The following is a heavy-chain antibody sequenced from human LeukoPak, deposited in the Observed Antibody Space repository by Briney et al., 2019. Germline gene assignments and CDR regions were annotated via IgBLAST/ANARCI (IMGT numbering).Heavy chain of an antibody. V-gene: IGHV4-4*07. CDR1: GGSISSYY. Sequence: SETLSLTCTVSGGSISSYYWSWIRQPAGKGLVWIGRIYTSGSTNYNPSLKSRVTISVDTSKNQFSLKLRSVTAADTAVYYCARGRGSSSSGGFDYWGQGTLVTVSS. D-gene: IGHD6-6*01. CDR3: ARGRGSSSSGGFDY. CDR2: IYTSGST. J-gene: IGHJ4*02.